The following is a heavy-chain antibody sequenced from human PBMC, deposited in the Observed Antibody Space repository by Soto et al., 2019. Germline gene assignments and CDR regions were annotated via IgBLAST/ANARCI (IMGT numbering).Heavy chain of an antibody. CDR1: GFTFSSYG. D-gene: IGHD1-1*01. CDR2: ISYDGSNK. Sequence: GGSLRLSCAASGFTFSSYGMHWVRQAPGKGLEWVALISYDGSNKYYPDSVKGRFTISRDNSKNTLYLQMNSLRVEDTAVYYCAKKVPGSNPLDSWGKGALVTVSS. V-gene: IGHV3-30*18. CDR3: AKKVPGSNPLDS. J-gene: IGHJ4*02.